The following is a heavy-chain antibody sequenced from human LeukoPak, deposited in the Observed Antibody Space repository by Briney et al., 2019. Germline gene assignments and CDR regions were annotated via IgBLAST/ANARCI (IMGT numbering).Heavy chain of an antibody. CDR3: ARSGALTYYYDSSGYLFYAFDI. CDR2: IYYSGST. D-gene: IGHD3-22*01. J-gene: IGHJ3*02. Sequence: SQTLSLTCTVSGGSISSGDYYWSWIRQPPGKGLEWIGYIYYSGSTYYNPSLKSRVTISVDTSKNQFSLKLSSVTAADTAVYYCARSGALTYYYDSSGYLFYAFDIWGQGTMVTVSS. CDR1: GGSISSGDYY. V-gene: IGHV4-30-4*01.